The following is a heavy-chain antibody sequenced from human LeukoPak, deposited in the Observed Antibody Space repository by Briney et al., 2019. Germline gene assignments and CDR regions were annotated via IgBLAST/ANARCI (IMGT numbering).Heavy chain of an antibody. D-gene: IGHD3-22*01. CDR1: GGTFSSYA. Sequence: GASVKVSCKASGGTFSSYAISWVRQAPGQGLEWMGGIIPIFGTANYAQKFQGRVTITTDESTSTAYMELSSLRSEDTAVYYCARTDPPYYYDSVHWFDPWGQGTLVTVSS. CDR2: IIPIFGTA. J-gene: IGHJ5*02. V-gene: IGHV1-69*05. CDR3: ARTDPPYYYDSVHWFDP.